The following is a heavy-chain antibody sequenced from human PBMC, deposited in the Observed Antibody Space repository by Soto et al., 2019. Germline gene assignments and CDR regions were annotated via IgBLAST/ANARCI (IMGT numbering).Heavy chain of an antibody. J-gene: IGHJ3*02. CDR3: ARVERGTATTVVDAFDI. CDR2: MSHSGGT. V-gene: IGHV4-34*01. Sequence: QVQLQQWGAGLLKPSETLSLTCAVYGGFVSSGSYYWSWIRQPPGKGLEWIGEMSHSGGTHFNPSLKSLVTLSVDTSKNQFSLKVSSVTAADTALYYCARVERGTATTVVDAFDIWGPGTMVTVSS. CDR1: GGFVSSGSYY. D-gene: IGHD1-1*01.